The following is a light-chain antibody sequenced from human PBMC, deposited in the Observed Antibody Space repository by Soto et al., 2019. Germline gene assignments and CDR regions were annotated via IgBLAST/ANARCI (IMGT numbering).Light chain of an antibody. CDR1: SRDIGFYNY. Sequence: ALTQPASVSGSPGQSLTISCTGTSRDIGFYNYVSWYQQYPGNAPKLIIFDVSNRPSGLSGRFSGSKSGNTASLTISGLLPEDGADYYCSSYTTRSTYVFGSGTKVTVL. CDR2: DVS. J-gene: IGLJ1*01. CDR3: SSYTTRSTYV. V-gene: IGLV2-14*03.